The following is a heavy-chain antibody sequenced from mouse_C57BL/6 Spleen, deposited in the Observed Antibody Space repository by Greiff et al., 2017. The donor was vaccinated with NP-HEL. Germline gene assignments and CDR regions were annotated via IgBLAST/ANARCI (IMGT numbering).Heavy chain of an antibody. D-gene: IGHD1-1*01. Sequence: VQLQQPGAELVKPGASVKLSCKASGYTFTSYWMHWVKQRPGQGLEWIGMIHPNSGSTNYNEKFKSKATLTVDKSSSTAYMQLSSLTSEDSAVYYCARSGVTTVVAPMDYWGQGTSVTVSS. CDR2: IHPNSGST. CDR3: ARSGVTTVVAPMDY. CDR1: GYTFTSYW. V-gene: IGHV1-64*01. J-gene: IGHJ4*01.